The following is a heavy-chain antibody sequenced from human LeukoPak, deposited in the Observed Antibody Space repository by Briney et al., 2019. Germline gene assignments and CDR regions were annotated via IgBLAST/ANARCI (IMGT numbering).Heavy chain of an antibody. Sequence: GGSLRLSCAASGFTFSSYSMNWVRQAPGKGLEWVSYISSSSSTIYYADSVKGRFTISRDNAKNSLYLQMNSLRAEDTAVYYCARDYRYSGSYYGPFDYWGQGTLVTVSS. CDR1: GFTFSSYS. J-gene: IGHJ4*02. D-gene: IGHD1-26*01. CDR2: ISSSSSTI. V-gene: IGHV3-48*01. CDR3: ARDYRYSGSYYGPFDY.